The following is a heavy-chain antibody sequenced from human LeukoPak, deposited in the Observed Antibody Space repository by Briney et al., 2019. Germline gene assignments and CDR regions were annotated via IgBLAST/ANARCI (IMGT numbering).Heavy chain of an antibody. D-gene: IGHD6-19*01. CDR3: ARDTYISGQPASYGMDV. Sequence: SQTLPLTCAISGDSVSSNSAAWNWIRQSPSRGLEWLGRTYSRSKWYIHYAVSVKSRITINPDTSKNQYSLQLNSVTPEDTAVYYCARDTYISGQPASYGMDVWGQGTTVIVSS. CDR1: GDSVSSNSAA. CDR2: TYSRSKWYI. V-gene: IGHV6-1*01. J-gene: IGHJ6*02.